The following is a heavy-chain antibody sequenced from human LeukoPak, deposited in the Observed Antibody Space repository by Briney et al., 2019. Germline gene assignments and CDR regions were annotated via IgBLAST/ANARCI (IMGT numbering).Heavy chain of an antibody. Sequence: PSETLSLTCTVSGGSLSSYYWSWIRQPPGKGLEWIGYIYYSGSTNYNPSLKSRVTISVDTSKNQFSLKLSSVTAADTAVYYCARRVMVTYDYWGQGTLVTVSS. D-gene: IGHD5-18*01. CDR3: ARRVMVTYDY. CDR1: GGSLSSYY. J-gene: IGHJ4*02. CDR2: IYYSGST. V-gene: IGHV4-59*08.